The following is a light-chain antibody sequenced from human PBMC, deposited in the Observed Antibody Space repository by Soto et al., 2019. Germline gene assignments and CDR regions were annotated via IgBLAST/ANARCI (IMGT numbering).Light chain of an antibody. CDR1: QSISNW. Sequence: MQMTQSPYTLSSSLGDRVTITCRASQSISNWLAWYQQKPGTAPKVLIYHASNLQSGVPSRFSGSGSGLELTLTISRMQPYDFATYYCQQYNSYSFGQGTKVDIK. CDR2: HAS. J-gene: IGKJ1*01. CDR3: QQYNSYS. V-gene: IGKV1-5*01.